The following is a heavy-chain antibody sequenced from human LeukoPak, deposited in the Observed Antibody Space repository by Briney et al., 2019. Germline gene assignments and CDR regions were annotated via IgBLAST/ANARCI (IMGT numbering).Heavy chain of an antibody. CDR1: GGSISSSSDY. Sequence: PLETLSLTCTVSGGSISSSSDYWGWIRQAPGKGLEWIGSIYYHENTYYNSSLKSRVTISVDTSKNQFSLKLSSVTAADTAVYYCARHRNYGSGTGWFDPWGQGTLVTVSS. J-gene: IGHJ5*02. CDR2: IYYHENT. D-gene: IGHD3-10*01. CDR3: ARHRNYGSGTGWFDP. V-gene: IGHV4-39*01.